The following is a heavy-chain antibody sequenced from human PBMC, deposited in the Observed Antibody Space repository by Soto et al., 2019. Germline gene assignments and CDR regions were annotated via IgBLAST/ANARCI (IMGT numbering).Heavy chain of an antibody. D-gene: IGHD5-12*01. CDR1: GFTFSGSS. V-gene: IGHV3-73*01. Sequence: LRLSCAASGFTFSGSSTHWVRQASGKGLELVARIRSKANSYATTYGASVRGRFTISRDDSKNTAYLQMNSLKTDDTAVYYCAASGYDKFVDYWGQGSLVTVSS. J-gene: IGHJ4*02. CDR2: IRSKANSYAT. CDR3: AASGYDKFVDY.